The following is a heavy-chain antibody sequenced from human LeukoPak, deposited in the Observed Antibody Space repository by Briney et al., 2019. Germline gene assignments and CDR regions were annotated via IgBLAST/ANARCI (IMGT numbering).Heavy chain of an antibody. CDR2: IYYSGST. V-gene: IGHV4-31*03. D-gene: IGHD3-3*01. Sequence: SETLSLTCTVSGGSISSGGYSWSWIRQHPGKGLEWIGYIYYSGSTYYNPSLKSRVTISVDTSKNQFSLKLSSVTAADTAVYYCARDGGYNWFDPWGQGTLVTVSS. CDR1: GGSISSGGYS. CDR3: ARDGGYNWFDP. J-gene: IGHJ5*02.